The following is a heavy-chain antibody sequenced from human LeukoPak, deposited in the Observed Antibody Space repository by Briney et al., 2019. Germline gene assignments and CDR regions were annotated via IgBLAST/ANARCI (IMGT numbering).Heavy chain of an antibody. CDR1: GGSISSYY. CDR3: ARDRYCSSTSCYPFTWFDP. V-gene: IGHV4-4*07. Sequence: SETLSLTCTVSGGSISSYYWSWIRQPAGKGLEWIGRIYTSGSTNYNPSLTSRVTMSVDTSKNQFSLKLSSVTAADTAVYYCARDRYCSSTSCYPFTWFDPWGQGTLVTVSS. CDR2: IYTSGST. J-gene: IGHJ5*02. D-gene: IGHD2-2*01.